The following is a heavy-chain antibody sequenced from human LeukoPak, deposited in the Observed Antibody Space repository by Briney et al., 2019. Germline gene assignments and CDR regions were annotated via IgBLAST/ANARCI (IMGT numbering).Heavy chain of an antibody. Sequence: NTSETLSLTCTVSGGSISSGGYYWSWIRQHPGKGLEWIGYIYYSGSTYYNPSLKSRVTISVDTSKNQFSLKLSSVTAADTAVYYCARGRIYYDSRGYYFDYGGQGTRVTVSS. CDR1: GGSISSGGYY. V-gene: IGHV4-31*03. D-gene: IGHD3-22*01. CDR2: IYYSGST. J-gene: IGHJ4*02. CDR3: ARGRIYYDSRGYYFDY.